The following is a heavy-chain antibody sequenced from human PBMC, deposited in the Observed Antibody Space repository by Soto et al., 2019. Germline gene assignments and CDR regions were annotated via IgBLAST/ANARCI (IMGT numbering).Heavy chain of an antibody. J-gene: IGHJ5*02. CDR1: GFTFGNYA. V-gene: IGHV3-23*01. CDR2: IHGAGAGT. CDR3: ARDAVARNGEWAWFGP. D-gene: IGHD6-19*01. Sequence: EVQLLESGGGLVQPGGSLRLSCAASGFTFGNYAMSWVRQAPGKGLEWVASIHGAGAGTYYADSVKGRFTVSRDDSKETLYIQMSSLRVDDTAVYYCARDAVARNGEWAWFGPWGQGTLVTVSS.